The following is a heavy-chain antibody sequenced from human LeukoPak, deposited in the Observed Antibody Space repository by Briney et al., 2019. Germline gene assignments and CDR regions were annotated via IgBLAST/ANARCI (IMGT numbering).Heavy chain of an antibody. J-gene: IGHJ3*02. CDR1: GFTFSNYW. CDR3: ARDLKGYQAM. Sequence: GGSLRLSCAASGFTFSNYWLSWVRQAPGRGLEWVANVKQDGSEKYYVDSVRGRFTISRDNAKNSLYLQMNSLRVEDTAVYDCARDLKGYQAMWGQGTMVTVSS. V-gene: IGHV3-7*01. CDR2: VKQDGSEK. D-gene: IGHD2-2*01.